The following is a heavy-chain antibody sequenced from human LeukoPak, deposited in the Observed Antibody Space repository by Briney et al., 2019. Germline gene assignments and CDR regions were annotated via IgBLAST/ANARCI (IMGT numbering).Heavy chain of an antibody. Sequence: GGSLRLSCEVSGFTVTSNYMTWVRQAPGKGLEWVSVIYSSRTTKYSDSVRGRFTISRDNSKNTLYLQMNSLRAEDTAVYYCARAPYYDILTGFQGIIYWGQGTLVTVSS. CDR2: IYSSRTT. J-gene: IGHJ4*02. V-gene: IGHV3-53*01. D-gene: IGHD3-9*01. CDR3: ARAPYYDILTGFQGIIY. CDR1: GFTVTSNY.